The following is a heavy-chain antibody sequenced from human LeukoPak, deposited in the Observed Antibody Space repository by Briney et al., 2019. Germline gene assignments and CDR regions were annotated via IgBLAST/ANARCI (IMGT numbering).Heavy chain of an antibody. CDR3: ARTRYCSGGSCYSWFDP. Sequence: GASVKVSCKASGYTFTGYYMHWVRQAPGQGLEWMGWINPNSGGTNYAQKFQDRVTMTRDTSISTAYMELSRLRSDDTAVYYCARTRYCSGGSCYSWFDPWGQGTLVTVSS. CDR1: GYTFTGYY. V-gene: IGHV1-2*02. J-gene: IGHJ5*02. CDR2: INPNSGGT. D-gene: IGHD2-15*01.